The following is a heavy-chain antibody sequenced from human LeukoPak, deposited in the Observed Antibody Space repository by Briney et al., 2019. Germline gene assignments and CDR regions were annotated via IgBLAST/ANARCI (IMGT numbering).Heavy chain of an antibody. V-gene: IGHV1-2*02. CDR3: ARALFNWFDP. D-gene: IGHD2-21*01. J-gene: IGHJ5*02. Sequence: GASVKVSCKASGYTFTSYGISWVRQAPGQGLEWMGWINPNSGGTNYAQKFQGRVTMTRDTSISTAYMELSRLRSDDTAVYYCARALFNWFDPWGQGTLVTVSS. CDR2: INPNSGGT. CDR1: GYTFTSYG.